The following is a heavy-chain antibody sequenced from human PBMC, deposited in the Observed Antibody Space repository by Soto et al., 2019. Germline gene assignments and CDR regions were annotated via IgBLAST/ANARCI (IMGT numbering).Heavy chain of an antibody. D-gene: IGHD6-19*01. J-gene: IGHJ5*02. Sequence: GASVKVSCKASGYTFTSYGISWVRQAPGQGLEWMGWISAYNGNTNYAQKLQGRVTMTTDTSTSTAYMELRSLRSDDTAVYYCARDLSLAVAAPGWFDPWGQGTLVTVSS. CDR2: ISAYNGNT. CDR3: ARDLSLAVAAPGWFDP. V-gene: IGHV1-18*04. CDR1: GYTFTSYG.